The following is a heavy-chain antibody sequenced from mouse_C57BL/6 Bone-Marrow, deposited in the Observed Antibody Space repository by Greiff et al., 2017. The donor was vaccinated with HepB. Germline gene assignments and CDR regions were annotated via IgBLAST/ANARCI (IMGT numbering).Heavy chain of an antibody. D-gene: IGHD6-1*01. Sequence: EVKLMESGPVLVKPGASVKMSCKASGYTFTDYYMNWVKQSHGKSLEWIGVINPYNGGTSYNQKFKGKATLTVDKSSSTAYMELNSLTSEDSAVYYCAGQFHWYFDVWGTGTTVTVSS. J-gene: IGHJ1*03. CDR3: AGQFHWYFDV. CDR2: INPYNGGT. CDR1: GYTFTDYY. V-gene: IGHV1-19*01.